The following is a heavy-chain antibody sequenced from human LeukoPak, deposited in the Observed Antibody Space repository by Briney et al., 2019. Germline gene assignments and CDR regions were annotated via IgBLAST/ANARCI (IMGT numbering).Heavy chain of an antibody. Sequence: SETLSLTCIVSGGFISNSIYYWAWIRQPPGEGLEGIGSIHYSGKTYYYPALKSRVTMSVDTSKNQFSLKLSSVTAADTAAYYCARRCGGDCYSKMGLDLWGQGTAVTVSS. V-gene: IGHV4-39*01. CDR2: IHYSGKT. CDR3: ARRCGGDCYSKMGLDL. J-gene: IGHJ5*02. CDR1: GGFISNSIYY. D-gene: IGHD2-21*02.